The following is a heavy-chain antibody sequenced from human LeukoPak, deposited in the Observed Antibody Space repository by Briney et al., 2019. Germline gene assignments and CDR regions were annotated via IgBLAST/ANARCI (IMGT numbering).Heavy chain of an antibody. CDR3: ARDHRGFSYSKYYFDY. V-gene: IGHV3-33*01. CDR1: GFSFSSYG. D-gene: IGHD5-18*01. Sequence: PGRSLRLSCAASGFSFSSYGMHWVRQAPGKGPEGVAVIWYDGTNKYYADSVKGRFTISRDNSKNTLYLQMNSLRAEDTAVYYCARDHRGFSYSKYYFDYWGQGTLVTVSS. J-gene: IGHJ4*02. CDR2: IWYDGTNK.